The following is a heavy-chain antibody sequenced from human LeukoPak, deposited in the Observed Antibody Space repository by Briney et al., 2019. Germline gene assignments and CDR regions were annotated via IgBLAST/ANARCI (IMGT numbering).Heavy chain of an antibody. Sequence: TGGSLRLSCAASGFTFSDYYMSWIRQAPGKGLEWLSYISRSGSTIYYAASVKGRFTISRDSANNSLYLQMDSLRAEDTAVYYCARGCSTSCHSPGKYYYAMDVWAEGPRSPSP. J-gene: IGHJ6*02. CDR1: GFTFSDYY. CDR3: ARGCSTSCHSPGKYYYAMDV. D-gene: IGHD2-2*01. V-gene: IGHV3-11*01. CDR2: ISRSGSTI.